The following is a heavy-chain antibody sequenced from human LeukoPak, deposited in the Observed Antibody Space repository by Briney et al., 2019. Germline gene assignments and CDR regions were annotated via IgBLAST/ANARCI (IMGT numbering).Heavy chain of an antibody. Sequence: SETLSLTYTVSGYSITSVYYWGWIRQPPGKGVWWIGSIYYSGSTYYTPSLKSRVTMSIDTSTNPVSLKLSCVTAADTAVYYCARHGLTIFGVVRKYNWFDPWGRGTLVIVSS. CDR3: ARHGLTIFGVVRKYNWFDP. V-gene: IGHV4-38-2*02. D-gene: IGHD3-3*01. CDR2: IYYSGST. J-gene: IGHJ5*02. CDR1: GYSITSVYY.